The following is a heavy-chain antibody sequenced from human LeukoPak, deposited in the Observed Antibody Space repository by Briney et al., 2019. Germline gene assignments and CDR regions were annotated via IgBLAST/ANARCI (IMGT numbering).Heavy chain of an antibody. CDR2: TRNKAKSYTT. V-gene: IGHV3-72*01. D-gene: IGHD3-22*01. Sequence: GGSLRLSCAASGITLSDHYMDWVRQAPGKGLEWVGRTRNKAKSYTTNYAASVKGRFTISRDDAKNSVYLQMNSLRAEDTAVYYCARGSGYYPLFDYWGQGTLVTVSS. CDR3: ARGSGYYPLFDY. CDR1: GITLSDHY. J-gene: IGHJ4*02.